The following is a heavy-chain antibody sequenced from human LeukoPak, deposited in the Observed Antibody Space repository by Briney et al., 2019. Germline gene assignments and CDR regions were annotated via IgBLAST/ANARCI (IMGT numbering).Heavy chain of an antibody. CDR2: INHSGST. CDR3: ARKKRGGSSSSLFDY. Sequence: SETLSLTCAVYGGSFSGYYWSWIRQPPGKGLEWIGEINHSGSTNYNPSLKSRVTISVDKSKNQFSLKLSSVTAADTAVYYCARKKRGGSSSSLFDYWGQGTLVTVSS. D-gene: IGHD6-6*01. CDR1: GGSFSGYY. J-gene: IGHJ4*02. V-gene: IGHV4-34*01.